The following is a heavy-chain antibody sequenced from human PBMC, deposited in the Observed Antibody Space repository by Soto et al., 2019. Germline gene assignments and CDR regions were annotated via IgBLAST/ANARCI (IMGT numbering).Heavy chain of an antibody. V-gene: IGHV4-31*03. CDR2: IYYSGST. CDR1: GGSISGGGYY. Sequence: LSLTCTVSGGSISGGGYYWSWIRQHPGKGLEWIGYIYYSGSTYYNPSLKSRVTISVDTSKNQFSLKLSSVTAADTAVYYCARAAYCGGDCYSGWFDPWGQGTLVTVSS. D-gene: IGHD2-21*01. J-gene: IGHJ5*02. CDR3: ARAAYCGGDCYSGWFDP.